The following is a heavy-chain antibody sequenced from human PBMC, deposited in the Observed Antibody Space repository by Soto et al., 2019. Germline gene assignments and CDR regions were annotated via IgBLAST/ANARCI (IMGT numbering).Heavy chain of an antibody. D-gene: IGHD6-19*01. V-gene: IGHV3-21*01. CDR2: ISSTGTYI. CDR3: ARALAVAVSEH. CDR1: GCTFSSYT. J-gene: IGHJ1*01. Sequence: EVQLVESGGGLVKPGGSLRLSCAASGCTFSSYTMNWVRQAPGKGLEWVSSISSTGTYIYYADSVKGRFTISRDNAKNSLYLQMNSLRAEDTAVYYCARALAVAVSEHWGQGTLVTVSS.